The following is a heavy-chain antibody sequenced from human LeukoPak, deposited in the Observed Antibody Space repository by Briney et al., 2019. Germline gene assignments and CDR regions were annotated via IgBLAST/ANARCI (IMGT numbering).Heavy chain of an antibody. D-gene: IGHD5-12*01. CDR1: GYTFTSYG. J-gene: IGHJ6*02. CDR2: ISAYNGNT. V-gene: IGHV1-18*01. CDR3: AGWRYSGYDYWDSYYGMDV. Sequence: ASVKVSCSASGYTFTSYGISWVRRAPGQGLEWMGGISAYNGNTNYAQKLQGRVTRTTETTTSTAYMELRSLRSDDTAGYYCAGWRYSGYDYWDSYYGMDVWGQGTTVTVSS.